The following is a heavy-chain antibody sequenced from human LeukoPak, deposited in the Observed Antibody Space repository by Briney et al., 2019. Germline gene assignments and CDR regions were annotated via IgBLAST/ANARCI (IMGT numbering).Heavy chain of an antibody. CDR3: AKSPKVGPTGVFDD. CDR1: GFTFSSYA. CDR2: ISASGDFT. V-gene: IGHV3-23*01. J-gene: IGHJ4*02. D-gene: IGHD1-26*01. Sequence: PGGSLRLSCASSGFTFSSYAMSWVRQARGKGVEWVSAISASGDFTYYADSVKGRFTISRDFFRNTLYLQMNSLRAEDTAVYYYAKSPKVGPTGVFDDWGQGTLVAVAS.